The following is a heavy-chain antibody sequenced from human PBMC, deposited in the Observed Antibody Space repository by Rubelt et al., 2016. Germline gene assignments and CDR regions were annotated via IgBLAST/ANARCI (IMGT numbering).Heavy chain of an antibody. CDR3: ARSPRYDFEDNWFDP. CDR1: GYTFTSYY. V-gene: IGHV1-46*01. CDR2: INPSGGSP. D-gene: IGHD3-3*01. J-gene: IGHJ5*02. Sequence: QVQLVQSGAEVKKPGASVKVSCKASGYTFTSYYMHWVRQAPGQGLEWMGIINPSGGSPSYAQKFQGRVTMTRDTSTSTVYVELSSLRSEDTAVYYCARSPRYDFEDNWFDPWGQGTLVTVSS.